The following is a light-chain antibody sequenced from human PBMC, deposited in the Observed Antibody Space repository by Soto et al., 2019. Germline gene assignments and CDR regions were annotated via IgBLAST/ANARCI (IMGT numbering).Light chain of an antibody. Sequence: GDRVTITCRASQSIRSYLNWYQQEPGKAPKLLIYAASSLQSGVPSRLSGSGSGTDFTLTISSLQAEDFATYYCQQSYSTPSTFGQGTKVEIK. CDR3: QQSYSTPST. J-gene: IGKJ1*01. CDR1: QSIRSY. CDR2: AAS. V-gene: IGKV1-39*01.